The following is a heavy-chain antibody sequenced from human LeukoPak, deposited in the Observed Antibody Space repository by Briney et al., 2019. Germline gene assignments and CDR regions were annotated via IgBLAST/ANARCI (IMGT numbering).Heavy chain of an antibody. V-gene: IGHV1-2*02. CDR2: INPNSGGT. D-gene: IGHD3-22*01. Sequence: ASVKVSCKASGYTFTGYYMHWVRQAPGQGLEWMGWINPNSGGTNYAQKFQGRVTMTRDTSISTAYMELSRLRSDDTAVYYCARLYYYDSSGSIDYWGQGTLVTVSS. J-gene: IGHJ4*02. CDR3: ARLYYYDSSGSIDY. CDR1: GYTFTGYY.